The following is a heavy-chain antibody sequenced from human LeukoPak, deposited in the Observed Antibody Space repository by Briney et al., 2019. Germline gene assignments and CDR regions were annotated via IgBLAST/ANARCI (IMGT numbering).Heavy chain of an antibody. Sequence: GGSQTLSCVPSGFTFCDYWKTWVRQARGKGLECVANIKYDGSDKYYVGSVKGRFTISRDNAKNSVYLQRNSLRVEDTAVYYCARRNLFDYWGQGTVVTASP. J-gene: IGHJ4*02. V-gene: IGHV3-7*01. CDR1: GFTFCDYW. CDR2: IKYDGSDK. D-gene: IGHD1-14*01. CDR3: ARRNLFDY.